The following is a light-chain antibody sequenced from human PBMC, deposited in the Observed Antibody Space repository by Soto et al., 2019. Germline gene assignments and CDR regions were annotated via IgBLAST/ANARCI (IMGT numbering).Light chain of an antibody. CDR2: EVS. CDR1: QSLLFINGITF. V-gene: IGKV2-30*01. Sequence: EVVLTQSPLSLPVTVGQPATVSCWSSQSLLFINGITFLTWFHQRPGQPPRRLISEVSNRESGVPDRFSGSGSGTNLSRTISRVEAEDVCLFYCMQGTHWPLTFGGGTRVEIK. J-gene: IGKJ4*01. CDR3: MQGTHWPLT.